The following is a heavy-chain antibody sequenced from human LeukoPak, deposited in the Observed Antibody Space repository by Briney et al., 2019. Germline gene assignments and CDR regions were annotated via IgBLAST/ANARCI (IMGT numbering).Heavy chain of an antibody. CDR1: GYTFTIYG. Sequence: GASVTVSCKASGYTFTIYGISWVRQAPGQGLEWMGWISAYNGNTNYAQKLQGRVTMTTDTSTSTAYMELRSLRSDDTAVYYCASIRAGYDILTGYYHDAFDIWGQGTMVTVSS. CDR3: ASIRAGYDILTGYYHDAFDI. J-gene: IGHJ3*02. CDR2: ISAYNGNT. D-gene: IGHD3-9*01. V-gene: IGHV1-18*01.